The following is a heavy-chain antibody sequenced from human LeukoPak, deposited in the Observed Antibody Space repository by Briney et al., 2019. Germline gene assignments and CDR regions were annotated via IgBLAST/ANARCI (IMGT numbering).Heavy chain of an antibody. D-gene: IGHD2-15*01. CDR3: ARVHRSGGSCYLSRWFDP. CDR1: GGSISSSSYY. Sequence: SETLSLTCTVPGGSISSSSYYWGWIRQPPGKGLEWIGSIYYSGSTYYNPSLKSRVTISVDTSKNQFSLKLSSVTAADTAVYYCARVHRSGGSCYLSRWFDPWGQGTLVTVSS. V-gene: IGHV4-39*07. CDR2: IYYSGST. J-gene: IGHJ5*02.